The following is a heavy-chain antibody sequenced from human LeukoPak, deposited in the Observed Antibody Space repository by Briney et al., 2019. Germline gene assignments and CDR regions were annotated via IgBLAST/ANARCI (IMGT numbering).Heavy chain of an antibody. Sequence: SETLSLTCTVSGGSISSYYWSWIRQPPGQGLEWIGYIYYSGSTNYNPSLKSRVTMSVDTSKNQFSLKLSSVTAADTAVYYCARDSSGWYGWDWGQGTLVTVSS. CDR3: ARDSSGWYGWD. D-gene: IGHD6-19*01. CDR1: GGSISSYY. CDR2: IYYSGST. V-gene: IGHV4-59*01. J-gene: IGHJ4*02.